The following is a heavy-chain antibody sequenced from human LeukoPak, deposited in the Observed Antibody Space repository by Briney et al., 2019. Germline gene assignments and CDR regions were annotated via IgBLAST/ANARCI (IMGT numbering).Heavy chain of an antibody. Sequence: SGPTLVNPTQTLTLTCTLSGFSLYSGGVGVGWIRQPPGKALEWLALIYSNDDKRYSPSLTDRLTITKDTPKNQVVLTMTNMDPVDTGTYYCASLFSSGIYGFDFWGQGALVTVSS. J-gene: IGHJ5*01. CDR1: GFSLYSGGVG. CDR2: IYSNDDK. D-gene: IGHD3-10*01. V-gene: IGHV2-5*01. CDR3: ASLFSSGIYGFDF.